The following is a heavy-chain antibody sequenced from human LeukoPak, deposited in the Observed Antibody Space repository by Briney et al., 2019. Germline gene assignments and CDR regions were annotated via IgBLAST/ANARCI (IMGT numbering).Heavy chain of an antibody. CDR2: ISSSGSTI. D-gene: IGHD3-22*01. V-gene: IGHV3-11*01. Sequence: GGSLRLSCAASGFTFSDYYMSWIPQAPGKGLEWVSYISSSGSTIYYADSVKGRFTISRDNAKNSLYLQMNSLRAEDTAVYYCAREGYYDSSGYYQHAFDIWGQGTMVTVSS. J-gene: IGHJ3*02. CDR1: GFTFSDYY. CDR3: AREGYYDSSGYYQHAFDI.